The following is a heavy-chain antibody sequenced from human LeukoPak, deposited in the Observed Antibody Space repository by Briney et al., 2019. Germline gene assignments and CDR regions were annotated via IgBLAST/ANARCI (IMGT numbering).Heavy chain of an antibody. D-gene: IGHD2-2*02. J-gene: IGHJ5*02. CDR2: IIPIFGTA. CDR1: GGTFSSYA. CDR3: ARDEGYCSSTSCYRNWFDP. Sequence: SVKVSCKASGGTFSSYAISWVRQAPGQGLEWMGGIIPIFGTANYAQKLQGRVTMTTDTSTSTAYMELRSLRSDDTAVYYCARDEGYCSSTSCYRNWFDPWGQGTLVTVSS. V-gene: IGHV1-69*05.